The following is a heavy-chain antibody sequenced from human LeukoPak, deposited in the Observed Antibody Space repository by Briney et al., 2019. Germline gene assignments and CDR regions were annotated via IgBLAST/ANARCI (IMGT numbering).Heavy chain of an antibody. Sequence: GGSLRLSCAASGFTFSSYGMHWVRQAPGKGLEWVAVISYDGSNKYYADSVKGRFTISRDNSKNTLYLQMNSLRAEDTAVYYCARDDYGDYYFDYWGQGTLVTVSS. V-gene: IGHV3-30*19. CDR3: ARDDYGDYYFDY. CDR2: ISYDGSNK. J-gene: IGHJ4*02. CDR1: GFTFSSYG. D-gene: IGHD4-17*01.